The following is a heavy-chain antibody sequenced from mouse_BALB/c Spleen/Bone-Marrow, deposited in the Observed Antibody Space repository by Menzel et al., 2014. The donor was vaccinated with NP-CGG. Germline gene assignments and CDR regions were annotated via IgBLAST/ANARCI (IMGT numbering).Heavy chain of an antibody. Sequence: VKLMESGPGLVAPSQSLSITCTVSGFSLTNYGFHWVRQPPGKGLEWLGVIWAGGSTNYNSALMSRLSISKDNSKSXVFLKMNSLQTDDTAMYYCARVTSSAVGAMDYWGQGTSVTVSS. D-gene: IGHD3-2*02. V-gene: IGHV2-9*02. CDR2: IWAGGST. CDR1: GFSLTNYG. CDR3: ARVTSSAVGAMDY. J-gene: IGHJ4*01.